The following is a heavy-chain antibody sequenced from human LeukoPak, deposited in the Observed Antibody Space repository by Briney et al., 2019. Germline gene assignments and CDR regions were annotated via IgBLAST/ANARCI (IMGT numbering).Heavy chain of an antibody. V-gene: IGHV3-7*03. Sequence: GGALRLSRAVSEFPLSDSWMYWVREAPGKGQEGVANIKKEGNGISYVHSLQGRFIISRDNAKSPLYLQMNSLRVEDTAVYFCAGGNSMNVWGKGTAVTVSS. CDR1: EFPLSDSW. CDR3: AGGNSMNV. D-gene: IGHD1/OR15-1a*01. J-gene: IGHJ6*04. CDR2: IKKEGNGI.